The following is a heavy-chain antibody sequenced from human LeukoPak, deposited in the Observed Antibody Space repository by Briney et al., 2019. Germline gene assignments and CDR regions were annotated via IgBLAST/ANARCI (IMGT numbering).Heavy chain of an antibody. CDR2: IYPGNSDT. D-gene: IGHD6-13*01. Sequence: KDGESLKISCKISGDRLTNNWIGWVRQVPGKGLEWMGLIYPGNSDTRYSPLFQGQVTLSVDRSISTAYLHWSGLKASDTAIYYCARFALTSSLDYWGQGTLVTVSS. J-gene: IGHJ4*02. CDR1: GDRLTNNW. V-gene: IGHV5-51*01. CDR3: ARFALTSSLDY.